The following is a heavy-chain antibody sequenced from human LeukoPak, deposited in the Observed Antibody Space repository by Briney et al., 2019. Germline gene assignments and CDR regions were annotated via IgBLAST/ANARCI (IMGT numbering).Heavy chain of an antibody. CDR2: ISAYNGNT. V-gene: IGHV1-18*01. CDR3: ARAHEAYGDYVEDAFDI. J-gene: IGHJ3*02. Sequence: ASVKVSCKASGYTFTSYGISWVRQAPGQGLEWMGWISAYNGNTNYAQKLQGRVTMTTDTSTSTAYMELRSLRSDDTAVYYCARAHEAYGDYVEDAFDIWGQGTMVTVSS. D-gene: IGHD4-17*01. CDR1: GYTFTSYG.